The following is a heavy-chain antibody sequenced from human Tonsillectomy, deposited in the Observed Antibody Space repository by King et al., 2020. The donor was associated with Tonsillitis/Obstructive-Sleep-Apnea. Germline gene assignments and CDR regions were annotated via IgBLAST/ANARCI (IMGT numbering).Heavy chain of an antibody. CDR3: ARDMVLEAGGDAFDI. V-gene: IGHV4-59*01. J-gene: IGHJ3*02. D-gene: IGHD2-8*01. CDR2: IYYSGST. CDR1: GGSISSSY. Sequence: QLQESGPGLVKPSETLSLTCTVSGGSISSSYWSWIRPHPGKGLEWIGYIYYSGSTNYNPSLKSRVTISVDTSKNQFSLRLSSVTAADTAVYYCARDMVLEAGGDAFDIWGQGTMVTVSS.